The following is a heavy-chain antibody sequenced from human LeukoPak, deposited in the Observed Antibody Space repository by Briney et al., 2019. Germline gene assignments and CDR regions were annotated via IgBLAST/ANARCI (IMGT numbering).Heavy chain of an antibody. CDR1: GGSISSYY. CDR3: ARLSSLANIAARGRTWLDP. D-gene: IGHD6-6*01. V-gene: IGHV4-59*01. CDR2: IYYNGST. Sequence: SETLSLTCIVSGGSISSYYWSWIRQPPGKGLEWIGYIYYNGSTNYSPSLKSRVTISVDTSKNQFSLKLSSVTAADTAVYYCARLSSLANIAARGRTWLDPWGQGSLVTVSS. J-gene: IGHJ5*02.